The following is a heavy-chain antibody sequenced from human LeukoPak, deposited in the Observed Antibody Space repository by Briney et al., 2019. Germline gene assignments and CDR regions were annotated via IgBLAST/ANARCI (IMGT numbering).Heavy chain of an antibody. CDR2: IKQDGSEK. D-gene: IGHD1-26*01. V-gene: IGHV3-7*01. J-gene: IGHJ4*02. CDR3: ARTRGSHSFDY. CDR1: GFTLSSYW. Sequence: PGGSLRLSCAASGFTLSSYWMSWVRQAPGKGLEWVANIKQDGSEKYYVDSVKGRLTISRDNAKNSLYLQMNSLRAEDTAVYYCARTRGSHSFDYWGQGTLVTVSS.